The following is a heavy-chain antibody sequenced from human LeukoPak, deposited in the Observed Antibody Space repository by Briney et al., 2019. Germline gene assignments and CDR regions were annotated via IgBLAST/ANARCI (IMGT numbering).Heavy chain of an antibody. CDR1: GGSISSGDYY. J-gene: IGHJ5*02. D-gene: IGHD3-9*01. Sequence: PSETLSLTCTVSGGSISSGDYYWGWIRQHPGKGLEWIGYFFYSGSTYYSPSLKSRVSISVDTSKNQFSLKLTSVTAADTAVYYCARGEDDILTGYYVESVWFDPWGQGTLVTVSS. V-gene: IGHV4-31*03. CDR2: FFYSGST. CDR3: ARGEDDILTGYYVESVWFDP.